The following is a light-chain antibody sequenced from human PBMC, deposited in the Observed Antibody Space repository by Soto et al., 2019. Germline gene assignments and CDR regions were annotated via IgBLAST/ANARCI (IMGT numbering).Light chain of an antibody. CDR3: QQYGSSPPIT. V-gene: IGKV3-20*01. Sequence: VLTQSPATMSVSPGDRANLSCRASQSVSSYLAWYQQKPGQAPRLLIYGASSRATGIPDRFSGSGSGTDFTLTISRLEPEDFAVYYCQQYGSSPPITFGQGTRLEI. CDR2: GAS. J-gene: IGKJ5*01. CDR1: QSVSSY.